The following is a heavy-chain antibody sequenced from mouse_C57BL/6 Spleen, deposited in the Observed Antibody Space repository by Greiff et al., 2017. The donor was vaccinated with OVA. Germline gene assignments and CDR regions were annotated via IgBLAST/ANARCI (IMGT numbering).Heavy chain of an antibody. V-gene: IGHV1-55*01. CDR1: GYTFTSYW. CDR2: IYPGSGST. J-gene: IGHJ2*01. D-gene: IGHD2-5*01. Sequence: QVQLQQPGAELVKPGASVKMSCKASGYTFTSYWITWVKQRPGQGLEWIGDIYPGSGSTNYNEKFKGKATLTADKSSSTAYMQLNSLTSEDSAVYFCAREQPYYSNYLDYWGQGTTLTVSS. CDR3: AREQPYYSNYLDY.